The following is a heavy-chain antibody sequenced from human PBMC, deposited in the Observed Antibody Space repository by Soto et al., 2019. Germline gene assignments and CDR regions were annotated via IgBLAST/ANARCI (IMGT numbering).Heavy chain of an antibody. CDR3: AHRPRTYYDYVWGSYRYPCYFDY. CDR2: IYWDDDK. V-gene: IGHV2-5*02. CDR1: GFSLSTSGVG. Sequence: QITLKESGPTLVKPTQTLTLTCTFSGFSLSTSGVGVGWIRQPPGKALEWLALIYWDDDKRYSPSLKSRLTITTDTSKNQVVLTMTNMDPVDTATYYCAHRPRTYYDYVWGSYRYPCYFDYWGQGTLVTVSS. J-gene: IGHJ4*02. D-gene: IGHD3-16*02.